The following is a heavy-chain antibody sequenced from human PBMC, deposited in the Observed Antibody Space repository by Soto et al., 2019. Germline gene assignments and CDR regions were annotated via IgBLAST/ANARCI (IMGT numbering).Heavy chain of an antibody. D-gene: IGHD4-17*01. CDR2: IYYSGST. CDR1: GGSISSYY. CDR3: AKGADYAGKQSENWFDP. V-gene: IGHV4-59*01. J-gene: IGHJ5*02. Sequence: NPSETLSLTCTVSGGSISSYYWSWIRQPPGKGLEWIGYIYYSGSTKYNPSLKSRVTISIDTSKNQFSLKLSSVTAADTAVYYCAKGADYAGKQSENWFDPWGQGTLVTVSS.